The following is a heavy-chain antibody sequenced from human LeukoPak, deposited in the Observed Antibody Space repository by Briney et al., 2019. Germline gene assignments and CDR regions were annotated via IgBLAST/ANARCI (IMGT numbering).Heavy chain of an antibody. CDR2: ISSSSSYI. CDR1: GFTFSSYS. D-gene: IGHD6-6*01. Sequence: GGTLRLSCAASGFTFSSYSMNWVRQAPGKGLEWVSSISSSSSYIYYADSVKGRFTISRDNAKNSLYLQMNSQRAEDTAVYYCARGGIAARPTDYWGQGTLVTVSS. CDR3: ARGGIAARPTDY. V-gene: IGHV3-21*01. J-gene: IGHJ4*02.